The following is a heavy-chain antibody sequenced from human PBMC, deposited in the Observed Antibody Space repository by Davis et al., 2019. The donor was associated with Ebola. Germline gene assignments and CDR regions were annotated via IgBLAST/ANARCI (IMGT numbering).Heavy chain of an antibody. Sequence: ASVKVSCKASGYTFTSYGISWVRQAPGQGLEWMGWISAYNGNTNYAQKLQGRVTMTTDTSTSTVYLDLTSLRSEDTAVFYCARASFGYNSGWYADYWGPGSLVTVSS. CDR1: GYTFTSYG. V-gene: IGHV1-18*01. J-gene: IGHJ4*02. D-gene: IGHD6-19*01. CDR2: ISAYNGNT. CDR3: ARASFGYNSGWYADY.